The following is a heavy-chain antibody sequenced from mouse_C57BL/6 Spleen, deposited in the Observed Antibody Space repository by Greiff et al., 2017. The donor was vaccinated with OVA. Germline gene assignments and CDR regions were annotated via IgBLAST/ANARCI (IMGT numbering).Heavy chain of an antibody. Sequence: QVQLQQPGAELVKPGASVKLSCKASGYTFTSYWMQWVKQRPGQGLEWIGEIDPSDSYTNYNQKFKGKATLTVDTSSSTAYMQLSSLTSEDSAVDYCARGTAQALYWGQGTTLTVSS. D-gene: IGHD3-2*02. J-gene: IGHJ2*01. CDR3: ARGTAQALY. CDR2: IDPSDSYT. V-gene: IGHV1-50*01. CDR1: GYTFTSYW.